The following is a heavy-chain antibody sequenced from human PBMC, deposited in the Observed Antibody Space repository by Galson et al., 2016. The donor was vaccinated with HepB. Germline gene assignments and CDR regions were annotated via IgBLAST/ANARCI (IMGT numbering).Heavy chain of an antibody. CDR3: AREGTDPSEFPVAYFQY. CDR2: IYTSGTT. V-gene: IGHV4-61*02. D-gene: IGHD3-10*01. Sequence: TLSLTCTVSGVSISSGPYYWTWIRQPAGRGLEWIGRIYTSGTTNYNPSLKGRVTMSVDRSENQFSLKVISVTAADTAMYYCAREGTDPSEFPVAYFQYWGQGSLVTVSS. J-gene: IGHJ1*01. CDR1: GVSISSGPYY.